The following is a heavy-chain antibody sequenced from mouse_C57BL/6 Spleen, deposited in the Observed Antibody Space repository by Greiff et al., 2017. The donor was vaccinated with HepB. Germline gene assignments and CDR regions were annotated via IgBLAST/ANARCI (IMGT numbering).Heavy chain of an antibody. V-gene: IGHV5-6*01. CDR3: ARHPSITGYFDV. Sequence: EVQVVESGGDLVKPGGSLKLSCAASGFTFSSYGMSWVRQTPDSVKGRFTISRDNAKNTLYLQMSSLKSEDTAMYYCARHPSITGYFDVWGTGTTVTVSS. J-gene: IGHJ1*03. D-gene: IGHD1-1*01. CDR1: GFTFSSYG.